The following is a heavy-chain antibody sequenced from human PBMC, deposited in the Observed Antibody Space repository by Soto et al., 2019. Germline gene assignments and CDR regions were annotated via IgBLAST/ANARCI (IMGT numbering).Heavy chain of an antibody. J-gene: IGHJ6*02. CDR3: ARYTPPANRYVGDYYGMDV. CDR2: IYPGDSDT. V-gene: IGHV5-51*01. D-gene: IGHD3-16*01. Sequence: GESLKISCKGSGYSFTSYWIGWVRQMPGKGLEWMGIIYPGDSDTRYSPSFQGQVTISADKSISTAYLQWSSLKASDTAMYYCARYTPPANRYVGDYYGMDVWGPGTTVTVSS. CDR1: GYSFTSYW.